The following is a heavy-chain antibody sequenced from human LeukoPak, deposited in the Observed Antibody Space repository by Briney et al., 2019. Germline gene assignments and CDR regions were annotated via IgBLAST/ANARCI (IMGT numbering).Heavy chain of an antibody. Sequence: GGSLRLSCATSGFTFSSYAMSWVRQAPGKGLEWVSGIGASGGSTYYADSVKGRFTISRDNSKNTLYLQMNSLRTEDTAVYYCARKLGSGGDAFDVWGQGTMVTVSS. CDR1: GFTFSSYA. CDR2: IGASGGST. CDR3: ARKLGSGGDAFDV. J-gene: IGHJ3*01. D-gene: IGHD3-16*01. V-gene: IGHV3-23*01.